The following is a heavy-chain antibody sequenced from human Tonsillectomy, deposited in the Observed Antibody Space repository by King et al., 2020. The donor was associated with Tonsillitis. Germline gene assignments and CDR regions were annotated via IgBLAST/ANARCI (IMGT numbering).Heavy chain of an antibody. D-gene: IGHD1-26*01. CDR3: AHGWERPMAFSY. CDR1: GFSLNIAGVG. V-gene: IGHV2-5*02. Sequence: TLKESGPTLVKPTQTLTLTCTFSGFSLNIAGVGVGWIRQPPGKALEWLAFISWDGAKRYSPSLKNRLTITKDTSKSQVVLTMTNMDPMDTGTYFCAHGWERPMAFSYWGQGTLVTVSS. CDR2: ISWDGAK. J-gene: IGHJ4*02.